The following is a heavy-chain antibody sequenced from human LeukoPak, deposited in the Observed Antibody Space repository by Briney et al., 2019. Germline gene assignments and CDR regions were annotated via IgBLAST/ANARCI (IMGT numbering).Heavy chain of an antibody. CDR3: ARDMAPDYYDSSDYSQVGDY. Sequence: PGGSLRLSCAASGFTFSSYSMNWVRQAPGKGLEWVSSISSSSSYIYYADSVKGRFTISRDNAKNSLYLQMNSLRAEDTAVYYCARDMAPDYYDSSDYSQVGDYWGQGTLVTVSS. J-gene: IGHJ4*02. CDR1: GFTFSSYS. V-gene: IGHV3-21*01. CDR2: ISSSSSYI. D-gene: IGHD3-22*01.